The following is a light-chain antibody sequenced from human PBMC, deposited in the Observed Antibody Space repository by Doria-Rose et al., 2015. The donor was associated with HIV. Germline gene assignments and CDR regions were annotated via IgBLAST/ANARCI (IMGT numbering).Light chain of an antibody. J-gene: IGKJ3*01. CDR1: QSLLYTSKNY. Sequence: DIQVTQSPESLGMSLGERATLNCKSNQSLLYTSKNYLAWYQQKLGQPPKLLIYWASTRQSGVTARFSGSGSGTDFTLTISSLEAEDVAVYYCQQYYDTPSFGPGTTVVIK. CDR2: WAS. CDR3: QQYYDTPS. V-gene: IGKV4-1*01.